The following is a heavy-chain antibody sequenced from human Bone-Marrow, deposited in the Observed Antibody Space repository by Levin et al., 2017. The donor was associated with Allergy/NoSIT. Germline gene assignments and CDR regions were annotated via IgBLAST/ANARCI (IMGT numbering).Heavy chain of an antibody. V-gene: IGHV4-4*02. CDR1: GASITSSHW. CDR2: LYHTGST. CDR3: ARDVGLRKWFDP. J-gene: IGHJ5*02. Sequence: PSETLSLTCVVSGASITSSHWWSWVRQPPGKGLEWIGELYHTGSTNYNPSLTSRLTISIDKSKNQFSLRLSSVTAADTAIYYCARDVGLRKWFDPWGQGTLVTVAS. D-gene: IGHD4-17*01.